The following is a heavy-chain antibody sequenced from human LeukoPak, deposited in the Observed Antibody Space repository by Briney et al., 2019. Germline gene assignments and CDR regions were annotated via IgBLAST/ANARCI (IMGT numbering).Heavy chain of an antibody. D-gene: IGHD6-19*01. J-gene: IGHJ5*02. V-gene: IGHV4-34*01. CDR2: ISHSGST. Sequence: SETLSLTCTVSGGSINNYYWSWIRQPPGKGLERIGEISHSGSTNYNPSLKSRVTISVDTSKNQFSLKLSSVTAADTAVYYCARGSYSSGCFDPWGQGTLVTVSS. CDR3: ARGSYSSGCFDP. CDR1: GGSINNYY.